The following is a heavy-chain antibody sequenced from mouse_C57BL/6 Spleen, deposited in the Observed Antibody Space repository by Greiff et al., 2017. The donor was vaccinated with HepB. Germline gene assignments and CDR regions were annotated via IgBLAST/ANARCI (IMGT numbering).Heavy chain of an antibody. V-gene: IGHV14-4*01. D-gene: IGHD1-1*01. J-gene: IGHJ3*01. CDR1: GFNIKDDY. CDR3: TPITTVVARAY. Sequence: VQLQQSGAELVRPGASVKLSCTASGFNIKDDYMHWVKQRPEQGLEWIGWIDPENGDTEYASKFQGEATITADTSSNTAYLQLSSLTSEDTAVYYCTPITTVVARAYWGQGTLVTVSA. CDR2: IDPENGDT.